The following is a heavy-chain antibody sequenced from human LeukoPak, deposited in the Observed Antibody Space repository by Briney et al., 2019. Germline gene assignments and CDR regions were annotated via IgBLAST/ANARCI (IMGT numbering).Heavy chain of an antibody. CDR3: ASTMVRGSYNMDV. CDR2: ISNSGSST. Sequence: GGSLRLSCAASGFTFTSYAMTRVRQAPGKGLEWVSGISNSGSSTYYADSVKGRFTISRDNSKNTLYLQLSSLRAEDTAVYYCASTMVRGSYNMDVWGQGTTVTVSS. V-gene: IGHV3-23*01. D-gene: IGHD3-10*01. CDR1: GFTFTSYA. J-gene: IGHJ6*02.